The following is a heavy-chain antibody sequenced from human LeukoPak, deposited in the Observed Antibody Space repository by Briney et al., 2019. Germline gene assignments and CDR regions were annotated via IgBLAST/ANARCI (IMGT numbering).Heavy chain of an antibody. J-gene: IGHJ4*02. CDR3: ARGNTMVRGINPRRVNAFDY. Sequence: SETLSLTCTVSGGSISSYYWSWIRQPPGKGLEWIGYIYYSGSTNYNPSLKSRVTISVDTSKNQFSLKLSSVTAADTAVYYCARGNTMVRGINPRRVNAFDYWGQGTLVTVSS. D-gene: IGHD3-10*01. V-gene: IGHV4-59*01. CDR1: GGSISSYY. CDR2: IYYSGST.